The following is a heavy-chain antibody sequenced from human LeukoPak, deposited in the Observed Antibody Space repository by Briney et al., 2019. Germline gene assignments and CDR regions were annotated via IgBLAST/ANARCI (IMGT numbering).Heavy chain of an antibody. CDR2: IRYDGSDEHDGSHK. D-gene: IGHD1-1*01. CDR3: ARDDDWTFDY. CDR1: GFSFSNYG. V-gene: IGHV3-30-5*02. Sequence: GGSLRLSCAASGFSFSNYGMHWVRQAPGKGPAGVAFIRYDGSDEHDGSHKYYADSVRGRFTISRDNSKNTVYLQMNSLRAEDTAVYYCARDDDWTFDYWGQGTLVTVSS. J-gene: IGHJ4*02.